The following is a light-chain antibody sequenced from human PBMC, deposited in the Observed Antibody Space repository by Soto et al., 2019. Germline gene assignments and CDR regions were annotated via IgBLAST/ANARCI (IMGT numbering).Light chain of an antibody. V-gene: IGKV3-15*01. J-gene: IGKJ4*01. Sequence: EIVMTQSPATLSVSPGEGATLSCRASQSINRNVAWYQQKSGQAPRLLIYDASTRATGITARFSGSGSGKEFSPTISSMQSEAFAVYYWKQYKHWTRLTFGGGTQVDIK. CDR3: KQYKHWTRLT. CDR2: DAS. CDR1: QSINRN.